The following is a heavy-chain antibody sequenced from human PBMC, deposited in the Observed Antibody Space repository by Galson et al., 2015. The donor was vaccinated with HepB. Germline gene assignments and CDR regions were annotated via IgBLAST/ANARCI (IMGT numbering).Heavy chain of an antibody. Sequence: SLRLSCAASGFTFSSYAMHWVRQAPGKGLEWVAVISYDGSNKYYADSVKGRFTISRDNSKNTLYLQMNSLRAEDTAVYYCASGTLTVTPTPPLYYYYGMDVWGQGTTVTVSS. CDR3: ASGTLTVTPTPPLYYYYGMDV. CDR1: GFTFSSYA. CDR2: ISYDGSNK. J-gene: IGHJ6*02. V-gene: IGHV3-30-3*01. D-gene: IGHD4-17*01.